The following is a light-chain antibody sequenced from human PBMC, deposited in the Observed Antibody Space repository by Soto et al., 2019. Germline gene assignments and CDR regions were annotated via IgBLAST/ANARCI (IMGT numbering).Light chain of an antibody. J-gene: IGKJ2*01. CDR2: WAS. Sequence: DIVMTQSPDSLAVSLGERATINCRSSQSLLSSNKNYLIWYQQKPGQPLKLLIYWASTRESGVPDRFSGSASGTDFTLTISSLQAEDVAVYYCQQHYNTPYTFGQGTNLEIK. V-gene: IGKV4-1*01. CDR1: QSLLSSNKNY. CDR3: QQHYNTPYT.